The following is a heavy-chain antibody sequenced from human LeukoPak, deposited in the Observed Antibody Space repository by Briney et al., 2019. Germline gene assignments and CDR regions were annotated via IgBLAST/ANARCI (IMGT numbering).Heavy chain of an antibody. D-gene: IGHD6-13*01. Sequence: ASVKVSCKASGYTFTSYVITWVRQAPGQGLEWMGWISAYNAYTYYAQKLQGRVTMTTDTSTSTAYMELRSLRSGDTAVYYCARVGRAAAGNKDAFDIWGQGTMVTVSS. CDR2: ISAYNAYT. CDR3: ARVGRAAAGNKDAFDI. CDR1: GYTFTSYV. J-gene: IGHJ3*02. V-gene: IGHV1-18*01.